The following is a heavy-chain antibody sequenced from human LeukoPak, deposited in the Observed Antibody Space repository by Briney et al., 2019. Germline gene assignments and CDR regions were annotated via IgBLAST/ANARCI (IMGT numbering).Heavy chain of an antibody. D-gene: IGHD3-3*01. V-gene: IGHV3-21*01. CDR3: ARVGIRFLEQYYFDY. CDR1: GFIFSSYN. CDR2: ISTSSSYI. Sequence: GGSLRLSCAASGFIFSSYNMNWVRQAPGKGLEWLSYISTSSSYIYYADSVKGRFTVSRDNAMNSLFLQMNSLIAEDTAVYYCARVGIRFLEQYYFDYWGQGTLVTVSS. J-gene: IGHJ4*02.